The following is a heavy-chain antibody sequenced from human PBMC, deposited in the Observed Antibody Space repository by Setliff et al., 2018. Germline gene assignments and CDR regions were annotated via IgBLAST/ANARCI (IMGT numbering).Heavy chain of an antibody. Sequence: ASVKVSCKTSGYSFTDYYMHWVRQAPGQGLEWMGIVNPSGGKTTLSQKFQGRASMTADASTATVYMELHSLTSEDTAIYYCARAPWGDDYDSLYTWFDPWGQGSLVTVSS. D-gene: IGHD3-22*01. V-gene: IGHV1-46*01. J-gene: IGHJ5*02. CDR3: ARAPWGDDYDSLYTWFDP. CDR2: VNPSGGKT. CDR1: GYSFTDYY.